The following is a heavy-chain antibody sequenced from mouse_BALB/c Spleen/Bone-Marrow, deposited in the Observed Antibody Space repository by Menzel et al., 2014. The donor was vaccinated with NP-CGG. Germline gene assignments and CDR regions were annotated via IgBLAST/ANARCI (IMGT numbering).Heavy chain of an antibody. V-gene: IGHV14-3*02. CDR2: IDPANGNT. Sequence: EVQLQQSGAGLVKPGASVKLSCTASGFNIKDTYMHWVKQRPEQGLEWIGRIDPANGNTKYDPKFQGKATITADTSSNTAYLQLSSLTSEDTAGYYCAKYGGLRYAMDYWGQGTSVTVSS. CDR1: GFNIKDTY. D-gene: IGHD2-4*01. J-gene: IGHJ4*01. CDR3: AKYGGLRYAMDY.